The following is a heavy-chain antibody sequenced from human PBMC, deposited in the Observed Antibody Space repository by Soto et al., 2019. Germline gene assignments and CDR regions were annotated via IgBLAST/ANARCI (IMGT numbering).Heavy chain of an antibody. Sequence: PSETLSLTCTVSGGSISIFYCAWIRPPPGEGLEWIGSIYHTGNAYYNPSLKSRVTIFVDTSKNQFSLKLTSVTAADTALYYCARDYFDSSDYTTNWFDPWGQGTLVTVSS. V-gene: IGHV4-39*01. CDR3: ARDYFDSSDYTTNWFDP. D-gene: IGHD3-22*01. CDR1: GGSISIFY. CDR2: IYHTGNA. J-gene: IGHJ5*02.